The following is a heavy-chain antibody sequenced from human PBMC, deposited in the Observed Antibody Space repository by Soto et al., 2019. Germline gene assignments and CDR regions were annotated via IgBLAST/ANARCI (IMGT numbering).Heavy chain of an antibody. CDR3: AKDGRRWLQPRAFDY. J-gene: IGHJ4*02. V-gene: IGHV3-9*01. D-gene: IGHD5-18*01. Sequence: EVQLVESGGGLVQPGRSLRLSCAASGFTFDDYAMHWVRQAPGKGLEWVSGISWNSGSIGYADSAKGRFTISRDNAKNSLYLQMNSLRAEDTALYYCAKDGRRWLQPRAFDYWGQGTLVTVSS. CDR1: GFTFDDYA. CDR2: ISWNSGSI.